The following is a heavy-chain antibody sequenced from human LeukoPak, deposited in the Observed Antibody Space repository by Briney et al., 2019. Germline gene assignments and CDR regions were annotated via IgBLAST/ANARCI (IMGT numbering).Heavy chain of an antibody. D-gene: IGHD3-22*01. CDR2: ISWNSGSI. J-gene: IGHJ4*02. V-gene: IGHV3-9*03. Sequence: GSSLRLSCAASGFTFDDYAMHWVRQAPGKGLEWVSGISWNSGSIGYADSVKGRFTISRDNAKNSLYLQMNSLRAGDMALYYCAKDLSSGYPNGFDYWGQGTLVTVSS. CDR3: AKDLSSGYPNGFDY. CDR1: GFTFDDYA.